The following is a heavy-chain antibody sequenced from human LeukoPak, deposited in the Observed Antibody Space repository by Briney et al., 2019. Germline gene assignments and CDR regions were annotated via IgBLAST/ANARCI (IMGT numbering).Heavy chain of an antibody. CDR1: GGTFSSYA. J-gene: IGHJ5*02. CDR2: IIPIFGTA. V-gene: IGHV1-69*05. Sequence: GASVKVSCKASGGTFSSYAISWVRQAPGQGLEWMGGIIPIFGTANYAQKFQGRVTITTDESTSTAYMELSSLRSEDTAVYYCARDRDAWGSSWYSWFDPWGQGTLVTVSS. CDR3: ARDRDAWGSSWYSWFDP. D-gene: IGHD6-13*01.